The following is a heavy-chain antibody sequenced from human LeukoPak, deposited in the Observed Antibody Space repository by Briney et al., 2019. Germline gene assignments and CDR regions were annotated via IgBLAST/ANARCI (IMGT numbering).Heavy chain of an antibody. Sequence: GGSLRLSCAASGFTFSSYWMHWVRQAPGKGLVWVSRINSDGSSTSYADSVKGRFTISRDNAKNTLYLQMNSLRAEDTAVYYCAKCGGDCYLRSWGQGTLVTVSS. CDR1: GFTFSSYW. CDR3: AKCGGDCYLRS. CDR2: INSDGSST. D-gene: IGHD2-21*02. J-gene: IGHJ5*02. V-gene: IGHV3-74*01.